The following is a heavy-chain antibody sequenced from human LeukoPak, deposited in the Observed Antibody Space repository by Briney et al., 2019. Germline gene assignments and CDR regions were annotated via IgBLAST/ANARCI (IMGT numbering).Heavy chain of an antibody. CDR3: VKEPRGYSFSFDI. Sequence: GGSLRLSCAASGFTFSTCAINWVRQAPGKGLEWVSAISGSGSKTFYADSVKGRFTTSGDNPKNTLYLQMNSLRPEDTAVYYCVKEPRGYSFSFDIWGQGTMVTVSS. J-gene: IGHJ3*02. CDR2: ISGSGSKT. CDR1: GFTFSTCA. D-gene: IGHD5-18*01. V-gene: IGHV3-23*01.